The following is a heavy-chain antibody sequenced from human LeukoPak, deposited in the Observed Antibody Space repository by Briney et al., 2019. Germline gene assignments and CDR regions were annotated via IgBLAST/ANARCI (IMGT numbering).Heavy chain of an antibody. CDR3: ARIEVEMATMYYFDY. D-gene: IGHD5-24*01. CDR1: GYTFTSYG. J-gene: IGHJ4*02. V-gene: IGHV1-18*01. CDR2: ISAYNGNT. Sequence: ASVKVSCKASGYTFTSYGISWVRQAPGQGLEWMGWISAYNGNTNYAQKLQGRVTMTTDTSTSTAYMELRSLRSDDTAVYYCARIEVEMATMYYFDYWGQGTLVTVSS.